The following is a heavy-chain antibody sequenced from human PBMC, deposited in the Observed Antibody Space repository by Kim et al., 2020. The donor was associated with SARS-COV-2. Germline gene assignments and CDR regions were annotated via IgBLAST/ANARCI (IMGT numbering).Heavy chain of an antibody. D-gene: IGHD3-3*01. Sequence: QKFQGRGTMARDTSISTAYMELSRLRSDDTAVYYCARGDFWSGYYSFDYWGQGTLVTVSS. V-gene: IGHV1-2*02. CDR3: ARGDFWSGYYSFDY. J-gene: IGHJ4*02.